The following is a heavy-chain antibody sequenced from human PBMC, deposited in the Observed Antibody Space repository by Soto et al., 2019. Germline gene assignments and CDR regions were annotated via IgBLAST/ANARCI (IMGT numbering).Heavy chain of an antibody. Sequence: QVQLQQWGAGLLKPSETLSLTCAVYGGSFSGYYWSWIRQPPGKGLEWIVEINHSGSTNYNPSLKSRVTRSVDTSKNQFSLKLSSVTAADTAVYYCARGLLHIVVVTAKNWFDPWGQGTLVTVSS. CDR1: GGSFSGYY. CDR2: INHSGST. D-gene: IGHD2-21*02. CDR3: ARGLLHIVVVTAKNWFDP. J-gene: IGHJ5*02. V-gene: IGHV4-34*01.